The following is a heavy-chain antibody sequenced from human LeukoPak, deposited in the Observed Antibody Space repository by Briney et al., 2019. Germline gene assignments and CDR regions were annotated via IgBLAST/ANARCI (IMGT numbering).Heavy chain of an antibody. CDR2: IYHSGST. Sequence: PSETLSLTCAVSGYSISSGYYWGWIRQPPRKGLEWIGSIYHSGSTCYNPSLKSRVTISVDTSKNQFSLKLSSVTAADTAVYYCARLFYDILTCEDVGWGQGTLVTVSS. CDR3: ARLFYDILTCEDVG. V-gene: IGHV4-38-2*01. D-gene: IGHD3-9*01. CDR1: GYSISSGYY. J-gene: IGHJ4*02.